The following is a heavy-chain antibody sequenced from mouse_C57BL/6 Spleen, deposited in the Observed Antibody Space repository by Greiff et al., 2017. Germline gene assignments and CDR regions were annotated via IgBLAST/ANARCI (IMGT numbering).Heavy chain of an antibody. V-gene: IGHV1-82*01. CDR3: GRDTEVDD. CDR1: GYAFSSSW. CDR2: VYPGDGDT. J-gene: IGHJ4*01. Sequence: VQLQQSGPELVKPGASVKISCKASGYAFSSSWMNWVKQRPGKGLEWIGRVYPGDGDTNYNGKFKGKATLTADKSSSTAYKQLSSLTSEDSAVCYCGRDTEVDDWGQGTSVTVSS. D-gene: IGHD1-1*01.